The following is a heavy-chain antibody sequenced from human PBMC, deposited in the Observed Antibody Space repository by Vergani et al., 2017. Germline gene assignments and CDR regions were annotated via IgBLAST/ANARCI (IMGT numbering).Heavy chain of an antibody. J-gene: IGHJ4*01. CDR2: ISSDCYTI. V-gene: IGHV3-11*01. CDR3: ARVLRSWNHNSVDDY. D-gene: IGHD1-1*01. CDR1: GFTFSDYY. Sequence: QVQLVESGGGLVKPGGSLRLSCAASGFTFSDYYMSWLRQAPGKGLEWVSYISSDCYTIYYADYVKGRFTIARDKAKNSLYLLRNSLRAEDTAVYYCARVLRSWNHNSVDDYWGQGTLVTVSS.